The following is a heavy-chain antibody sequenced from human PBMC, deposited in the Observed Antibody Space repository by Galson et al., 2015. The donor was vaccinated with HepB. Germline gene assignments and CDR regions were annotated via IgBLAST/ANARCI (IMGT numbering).Heavy chain of an antibody. CDR2: TYYRSNWYN. Sequence: CAIPGDSVSSNRAAWTWIRQSRSRGLEWLGRTYYRSNWYNDYAVFAKSRITINPDTSKNQFSLHLNSVTPDDTAVYYCARDQRLGELWLKSDAFDIWGQGTAVIVSA. CDR1: GDSVSSNRAA. CDR3: ARDQRLGELWLKSDAFDI. D-gene: IGHD3-16*01. V-gene: IGHV6-1*01. J-gene: IGHJ3*02.